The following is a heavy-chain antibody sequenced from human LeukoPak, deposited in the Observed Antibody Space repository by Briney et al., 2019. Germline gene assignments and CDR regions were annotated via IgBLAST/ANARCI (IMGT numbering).Heavy chain of an antibody. CDR1: GGSISSYY. Sequence: SETLSLTCTVSGGSISSYYWSWIRQPPGKGLEWIGYIYYSGSTNYNPSLKSRVTISADTSKNQLSLKLSSVTAADTAVYYCARGHPTQFDYWGQGTLVTVSS. CDR3: ARGHPTQFDY. J-gene: IGHJ4*02. CDR2: IYYSGST. V-gene: IGHV4-59*01.